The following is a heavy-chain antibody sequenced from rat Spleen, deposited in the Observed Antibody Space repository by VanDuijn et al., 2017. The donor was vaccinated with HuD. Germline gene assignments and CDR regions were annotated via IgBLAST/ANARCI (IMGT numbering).Heavy chain of an antibody. CDR2: ISTGGGST. J-gene: IGHJ2*01. V-gene: IGHV5-25*01. D-gene: IGHD1-2*01. Sequence: EVQLVESGGGLVQPGRSMKLSCAASGLSFSNYDMAWVRQVPAKGLEWVATISTGGGSTYYRDSVKGRFTISRDNAKSTLYLQMDSLRSEDTATYYCARLMTIAAMWHWGQGVMVTVSS. CDR3: ARLMTIAAMWH. CDR1: GLSFSNYD.